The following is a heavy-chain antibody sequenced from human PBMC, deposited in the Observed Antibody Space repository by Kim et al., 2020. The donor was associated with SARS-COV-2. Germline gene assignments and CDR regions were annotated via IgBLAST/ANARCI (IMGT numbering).Heavy chain of an antibody. Sequence: SETLSLTCAVYGGSFSGYYCSWIRQPPETGLGWVGEINHSGSTNYNPTLKSRVTISVDTATNQFYLKLSSVTAADTAVYYCASQVIDYWGQGTLVTVSS. CDR1: GGSFSGYY. D-gene: IGHD3-10*01. CDR3: ASQVIDY. J-gene: IGHJ4*02. CDR2: INHSGST. V-gene: IGHV4-34*01.